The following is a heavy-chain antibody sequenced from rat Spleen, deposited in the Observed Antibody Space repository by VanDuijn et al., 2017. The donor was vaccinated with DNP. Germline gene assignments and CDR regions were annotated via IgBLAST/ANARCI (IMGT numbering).Heavy chain of an antibody. V-gene: IGHV3-3*01. CDR1: GYSITSSYT. J-gene: IGHJ2*01. CDR2: INNAGST. CDR3: ARFGPDLDY. Sequence: EMQLQESGPGLVKPSQSLSLTCSVTGYSITSSYTWNWIRKFPGNKLEWMGYINNAGSTNYNPSLKSRFSITRDTSKNQFFLQLNSVTAEDTATYYCARFGPDLDYWGQGVMVTVSS. D-gene: IGHD3-1*01.